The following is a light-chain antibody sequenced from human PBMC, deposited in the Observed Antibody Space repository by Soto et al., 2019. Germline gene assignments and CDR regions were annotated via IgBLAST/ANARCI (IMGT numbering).Light chain of an antibody. V-gene: IGKV3D-15*01. CDR1: QSISSN. CDR3: QQYYIWPLT. CDR2: GAS. J-gene: IGKJ4*01. Sequence: ETVMTQSPATLSVSPGERATLSCRASQSISSNLAWYQQKPGQAPRLLIYGASTRATGIPARFSGSGSGTEFTLPISSLQSEDFAVYYCQQYYIWPLTFGGGTKVEIK.